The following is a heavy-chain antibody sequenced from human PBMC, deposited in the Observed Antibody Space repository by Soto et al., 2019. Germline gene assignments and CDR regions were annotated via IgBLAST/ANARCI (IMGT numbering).Heavy chain of an antibody. CDR2: VFHSGTT. J-gene: IGHJ4*02. D-gene: IGHD3-3*01. CDR3: ARDFGDLHDFWSGSDY. V-gene: IGHV4-38-2*02. Sequence: PPETLSLTCAVSGYSINSGYYWGWIRQSPGKGLEWIGSVFHSGTTYSTPSLKTRLTISVDTSKNQFSLDLNAVTAADTAVYYCARDFGDLHDFWSGSDYWGQGIPVTVSS. CDR1: GYSINSGYY.